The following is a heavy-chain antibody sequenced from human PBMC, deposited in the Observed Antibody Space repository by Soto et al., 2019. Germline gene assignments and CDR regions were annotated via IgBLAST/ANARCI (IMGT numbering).Heavy chain of an antibody. CDR2: ISGSADST. CDR3: AKDRSGIAVLWSDMHV. V-gene: IGHV3-23*01. Sequence: GGSLRLSCAVSGFTFSSCAMTWVRQAPGKGLEWVSGISGSADSTYYADSVKGRFTISRDNSKNTLYLQMNSLRAEDTAVYYCAKDRSGIAVLWSDMHVWGQGTTATVSS. J-gene: IGHJ6*02. CDR1: GFTFSSCA. D-gene: IGHD6-19*01.